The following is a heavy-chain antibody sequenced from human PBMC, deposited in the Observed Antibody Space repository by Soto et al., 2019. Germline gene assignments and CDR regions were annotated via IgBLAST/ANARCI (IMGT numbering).Heavy chain of an antibody. Sequence: TGGSLRLSGAACGFSFSSYSVSWVRQAPWKGLEWVSVFDGSVVHTYYTNSVKGRFTISNENSKNKMFLQMNSLKSEEKAVYFCAKHIQYDSGCPLHYSGQGTLVTVCS. CDR1: GFSFSSYS. V-gene: IGHV3-23*01. CDR2: FDGSVVHT. CDR3: AKHIQYDSGCPLHY. D-gene: IGHD6-19*01. J-gene: IGHJ4*02.